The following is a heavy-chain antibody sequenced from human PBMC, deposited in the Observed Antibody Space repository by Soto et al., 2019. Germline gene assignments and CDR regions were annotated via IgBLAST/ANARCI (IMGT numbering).Heavy chain of an antibody. J-gene: IGHJ4*02. CDR2: ISSSSSYI. V-gene: IGHV3-21*01. CDR3: ARDYDFWSGYPGYFDY. Sequence: EGSLRLSCAASGFTFSSYSMNWVRQAPGKGLEWVSSISSSSSYIYYADSVKGRFTISRDNAKNSLYPQMNSLRAEDTAVYYCARDYDFWSGYPGYFDYWGQGTLVTVSS. CDR1: GFTFSSYS. D-gene: IGHD3-3*01.